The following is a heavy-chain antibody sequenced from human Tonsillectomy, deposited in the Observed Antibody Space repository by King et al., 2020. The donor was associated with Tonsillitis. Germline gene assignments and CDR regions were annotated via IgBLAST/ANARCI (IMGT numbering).Heavy chain of an antibody. V-gene: IGHV1-69*12. Sequence: QLVQSGAEVKKPGSSVKVSCKASGGTFSSYAISWVRQAPGQGLEWMGGIIPIFGTANYAQKFQGRVTITADESTSTAYMELSSLRSEDTAVYYCAREGYDFWSGYPSKSWFDPWGQGTLVTVSS. J-gene: IGHJ5*02. CDR2: IIPIFGTA. CDR1: GGTFSSYA. D-gene: IGHD3-3*01. CDR3: AREGYDFWSGYPSKSWFDP.